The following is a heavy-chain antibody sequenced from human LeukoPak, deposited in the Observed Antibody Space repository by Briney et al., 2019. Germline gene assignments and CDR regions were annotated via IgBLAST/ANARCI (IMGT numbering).Heavy chain of an antibody. D-gene: IGHD3-22*01. CDR1: GGSINSSSYY. CDR3: ASLPTVYSRGYLAL. Sequence: PSETLSLTCTVSGGSINSSSYYWGWIRQPPGKGLEWIGSIYYGGSTYYNPSLKSRVTISVDMSKNQFSLKLSSVTAADTAVYYCASLPTVYSRGYLALWGQGTLVTVSS. V-gene: IGHV4-39*07. J-gene: IGHJ4*02. CDR2: IYYGGST.